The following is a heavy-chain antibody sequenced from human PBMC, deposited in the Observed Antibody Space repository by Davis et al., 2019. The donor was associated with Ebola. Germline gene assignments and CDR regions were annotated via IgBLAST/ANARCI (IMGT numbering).Heavy chain of an antibody. CDR3: AKSGYSYGYLDY. Sequence: GGSLRLSCVASGFTVSRDYMSWVRQAPGKGLEWVAVIWYDGSNKYYADSVKGRFTISRDNSKNTLYLQMNSLRADDTAVYYCAKSGYSYGYLDYWGQGTLVTVSS. D-gene: IGHD5-18*01. J-gene: IGHJ4*02. CDR1: GFTVSRDY. V-gene: IGHV3-33*06. CDR2: IWYDGSNK.